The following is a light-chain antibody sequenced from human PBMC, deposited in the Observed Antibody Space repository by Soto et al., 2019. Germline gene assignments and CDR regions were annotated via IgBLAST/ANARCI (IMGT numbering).Light chain of an antibody. CDR2: KVS. CDR3: MQTTHWPRT. Sequence: DLVMTQSPLSLPVTLGKPASIFCRSIQSLVYSDGNTYLNWCQQRQGQSPRRXIYKVSNRDSGVPDRFSGSGSGADFKLNISRVEAEDVGVYYCMQTTHWPRTFGQGTKVDIK. V-gene: IGKV2-30*01. J-gene: IGKJ1*01. CDR1: QSLVYSDGNTY.